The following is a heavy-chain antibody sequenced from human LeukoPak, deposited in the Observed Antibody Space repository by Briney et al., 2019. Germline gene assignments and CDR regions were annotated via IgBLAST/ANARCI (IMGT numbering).Heavy chain of an antibody. D-gene: IGHD5-18*01. J-gene: IGHJ6*02. Sequence: GGSLRLSCAASGFTFSSYAMSWVRQAPGKGLEWVSTIATSGGSTYYSDSVKGRFTISRDNSKNTLYLQVNSLRAEDTAVYYCAKDLNSYGYYYYGMDVWGQGTTVTVSS. CDR2: IATSGGST. V-gene: IGHV3-23*01. CDR3: AKDLNSYGYYYYGMDV. CDR1: GFTFSSYA.